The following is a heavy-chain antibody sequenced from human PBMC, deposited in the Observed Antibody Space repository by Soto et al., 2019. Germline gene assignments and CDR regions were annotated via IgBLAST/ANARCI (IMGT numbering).Heavy chain of an antibody. CDR1: GGSISSGGYY. Sequence: SETLSLTCTVSGGSISSGGYYWSWIRQHPGKGLEWIGYIYYSGSTYYNPSLKSRVTISVDTSKNQFSLKLSSVTAADTAVYYCARMLGYCSGGSCYSRWVYYYYMDVWGKGTTVTVSS. CDR3: ARMLGYCSGGSCYSRWVYYYYMDV. CDR2: IYYSGST. V-gene: IGHV4-31*03. J-gene: IGHJ6*03. D-gene: IGHD2-15*01.